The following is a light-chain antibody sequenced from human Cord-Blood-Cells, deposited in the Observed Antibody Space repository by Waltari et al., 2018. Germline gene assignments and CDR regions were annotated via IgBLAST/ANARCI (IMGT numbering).Light chain of an antibody. CDR3: QQYNNWPRT. CDR1: QSVSSN. V-gene: IGKV3-15*01. J-gene: IGKJ1*01. CDR2: GSS. Sequence: EIVMTQSPATLSVSPGERATLSCRASQSVSSNLAGYQQKPVQAPRLLIYGSSTRATGIPARFSGIGSGTEFTLTISSLQSGDLAVYYCQQYNNWPRTFGQGTKVEIK.